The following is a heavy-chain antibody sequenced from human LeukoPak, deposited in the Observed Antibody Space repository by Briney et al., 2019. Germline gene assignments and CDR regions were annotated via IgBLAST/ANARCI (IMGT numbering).Heavy chain of an antibody. V-gene: IGHV3-64*05. D-gene: IGHD3-16*01. J-gene: IGHJ4*02. CDR2: ISSNGATT. Sequence: PGGSLRLSCSASRFTFSSYAMHWVRQAPGKGLEYVSAISSNGATTYYADSVKGRFTISRDNSKNTLYFQMSSLRPEDTAVYYCVKIVMAGGYFDYWGQGTLVTVSS. CDR3: VKIVMAGGYFDY. CDR1: RFTFSSYA.